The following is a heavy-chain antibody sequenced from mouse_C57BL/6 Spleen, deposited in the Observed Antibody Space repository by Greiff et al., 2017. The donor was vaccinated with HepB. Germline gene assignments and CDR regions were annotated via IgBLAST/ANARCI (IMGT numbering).Heavy chain of an antibody. CDR1: GFNIKNPY. CDR3: ARGDYGNYWYFDV. CDR2: IDPANGNT. D-gene: IGHD2-1*01. V-gene: IGHV14-3*01. Sequence: EVQLQQSVAELVRPGASVKLSCTASGFNIKNPYMHWVKQRPEQGLEWIGRIDPANGNTKYAPKFQGKATITADTSSNTAYLQLSSLTSEDTAIYYCARGDYGNYWYFDVWGTGTTVTVSS. J-gene: IGHJ1*03.